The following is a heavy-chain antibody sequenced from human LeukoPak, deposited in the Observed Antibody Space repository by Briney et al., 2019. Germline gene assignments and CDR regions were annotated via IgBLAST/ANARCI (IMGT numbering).Heavy chain of an antibody. D-gene: IGHD4-11*01. Sequence: GGSLRLSCAASGFTFSDYYMSWIRQAPGKGLEWVSYISSSGSTIYYADSVKGRFTISRDNAKNSLYLQMNSLRAEDTAVYYCARDPTPTASVAFDIWGQGTMVTVSS. V-gene: IGHV3-11*01. CDR3: ARDPTPTASVAFDI. CDR2: ISSSGSTI. CDR1: GFTFSDYY. J-gene: IGHJ3*02.